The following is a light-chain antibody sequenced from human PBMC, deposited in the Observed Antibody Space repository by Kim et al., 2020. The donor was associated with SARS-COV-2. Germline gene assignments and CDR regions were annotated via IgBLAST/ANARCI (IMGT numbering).Light chain of an antibody. CDR1: QTVDSTY. CDR3: QQSATSRT. J-gene: IGKJ1*01. V-gene: IGKV3-20*01. Sequence: SPGERATLSCRASQTVDSTYLAWFQQKPGQAPRLLIYGTSSRATGIPDRFSGSGSGTDFTLTISRLEPEDFAVYYCQQSATSRTFGQGTKVEIK. CDR2: GTS.